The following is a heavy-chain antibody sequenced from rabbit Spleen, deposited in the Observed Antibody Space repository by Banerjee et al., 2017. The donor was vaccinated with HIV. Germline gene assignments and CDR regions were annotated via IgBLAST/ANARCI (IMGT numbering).Heavy chain of an antibody. J-gene: IGHJ3*01. V-gene: IGHV1S40*01. Sequence: QSLEESGGDLVKPGASLTLTCIASGVSFSGNSYMCWVRQAPGKGLEWIACIDTGSSGFTYSATWAKGRFTCSKTSSTTVTLQTTSLTAADTATYFCGRDANGDVRLSRLDLWGQGTLVTVS. D-gene: IGHD2-1*01. CDR2: IDTGSSGFT. CDR3: GRDANGDVRLSRLDL. CDR1: GVSFSGNSY.